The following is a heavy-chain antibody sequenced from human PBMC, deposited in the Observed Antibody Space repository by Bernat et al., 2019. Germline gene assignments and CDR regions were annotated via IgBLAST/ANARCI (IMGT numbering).Heavy chain of an antibody. CDR1: GFTFSSYG. CDR3: AKDLKQLYYYYYGMDV. D-gene: IGHD6-6*01. CDR2: ISYDGSNK. V-gene: IGHV3-30*18. J-gene: IGHJ6*02. Sequence: VQLLESGGGVVQPGRSLRLSCAASGFTFSSYGMHWVRQAPGKGLEWVAVISYDGSNKYYADSVKGRFTISRDNSKNTLYLQMNSLRAEDTAVYYCAKDLKQLYYYYYGMDVWGQGTTVTVSS.